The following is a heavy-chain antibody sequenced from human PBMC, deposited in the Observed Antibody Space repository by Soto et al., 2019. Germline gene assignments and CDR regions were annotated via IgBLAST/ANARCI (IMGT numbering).Heavy chain of an antibody. CDR3: ARDRSSSWYNGTFYFDS. Sequence: QVQLVPSGAEVRKPGSSVKVSCKASGGTFTTYDISWVRQAPGQGLEWMGGIIPLFDATKYAQKFQGRVTITADKSTGTAYMELSSLRSEDTAMYYCARDRSSSWYNGTFYFDSWGQGTLVTVSS. CDR1: GGTFTTYD. J-gene: IGHJ4*02. CDR2: IIPLFDAT. D-gene: IGHD6-19*01. V-gene: IGHV1-69*06.